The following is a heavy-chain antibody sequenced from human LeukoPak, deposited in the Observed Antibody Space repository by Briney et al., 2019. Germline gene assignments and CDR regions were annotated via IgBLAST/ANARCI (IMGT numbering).Heavy chain of an antibody. J-gene: IGHJ4*02. V-gene: IGHV3-64D*06. CDR2: ISANGGST. CDR3: VKDLYKGDTASWYFFHY. D-gene: IGHD6-13*01. Sequence: GGSLRLSCSASGFIISDYSMHWVRQAPGKGLEYVSAISANGGSTYYADSVKGRFTISRDTSKNTLYLQLSSLRAEDTAMYHCVKDLYKGDTASWYFFHYWGQGTLVTVSS. CDR1: GFIISDYS.